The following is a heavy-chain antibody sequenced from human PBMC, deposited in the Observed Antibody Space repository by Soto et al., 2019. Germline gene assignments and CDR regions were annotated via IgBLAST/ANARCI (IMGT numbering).Heavy chain of an antibody. J-gene: IGHJ6*02. Sequence: SETLSLTCAVSGGSISMNWWSWIRQPPGKGLEWIGDIYLSGSTNYNPSLKSRVTISIDTSKNQFSLKLTSATAADTAVYYCSRDVDFGEEDVWGQGTTVTVSS. V-gene: IGHV4-59*01. CDR3: SRDVDFGEEDV. CDR1: GGSISMNW. D-gene: IGHD4-17*01. CDR2: IYLSGST.